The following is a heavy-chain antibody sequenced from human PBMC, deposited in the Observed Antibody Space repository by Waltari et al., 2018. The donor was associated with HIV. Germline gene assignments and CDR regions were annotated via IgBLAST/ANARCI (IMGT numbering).Heavy chain of an antibody. V-gene: IGHV2-5*02. J-gene: IGHJ5*02. CDR3: AHTSTYCTNGVCYNWFDP. Sequence: QITLKESGPTLVKPTQPLTLTCTFSGFSPSTAGLDVGWIRQPPGQALEWLALILWDCDKRYSPSLKSRLTIIKDTSKNQVILTMTNMDPVDTATYYCAHTSTYCTNGVCYNWFDPWGQGILVIVSS. CDR2: ILWDCDK. CDR1: GFSPSTAGLD. D-gene: IGHD2-8*01.